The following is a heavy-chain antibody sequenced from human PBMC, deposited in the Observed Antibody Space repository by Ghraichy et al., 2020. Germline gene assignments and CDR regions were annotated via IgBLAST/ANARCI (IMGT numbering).Heavy chain of an antibody. CDR2: IFSNDEK. V-gene: IGHV2-26*01. CDR1: GFSLSNARMG. CDR3: ARTWRITGTRGRGMDV. Sequence: SGPTLVKPTETLTLTCTVSGFSLSNARMGVSWIRQPPGKALEWLAHIFSNDEKSYSTSLKSRLTISKDTSKSQVVLTMTNMDPVDTATYYCARTWRITGTRGRGMDVWGQGTTVTVSS. J-gene: IGHJ6*02. D-gene: IGHD1-7*01.